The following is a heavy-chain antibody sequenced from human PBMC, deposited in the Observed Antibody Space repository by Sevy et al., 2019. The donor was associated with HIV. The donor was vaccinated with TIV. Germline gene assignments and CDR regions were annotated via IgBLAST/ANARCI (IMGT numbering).Heavy chain of an antibody. J-gene: IGHJ4*02. D-gene: IGHD2-15*01. V-gene: IGHV3-7*01. CDR1: GFTFSSYS. Sequence: GGSLRLSCAASGFTFSSYSMNWVRQAPGKGLEWVANIKQDGSEKYYVDSVKGRFTISRDNAKNSLYLQMNSLRAEDTAVYYCARDLRWTGALDYWGQGTLVTVSS. CDR2: IKQDGSEK. CDR3: ARDLRWTGALDY.